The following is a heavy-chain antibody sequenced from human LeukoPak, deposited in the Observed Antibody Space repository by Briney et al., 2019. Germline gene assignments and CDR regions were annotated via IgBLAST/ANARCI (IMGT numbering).Heavy chain of an antibody. Sequence: PGGSLRLFCAASGFTFSSYWMSWVRQAPGKGLEWVANIKQDGSEKYYVDSVKGRFTISRDNTKNSLYLQMNNLRAEDTAVYYCARDLWYYYDSSGSFFDYWGPGTQVSVSS. J-gene: IGHJ4*02. V-gene: IGHV3-7*01. D-gene: IGHD3-22*01. CDR3: ARDLWYYYDSSGSFFDY. CDR2: IKQDGSEK. CDR1: GFTFSSYW.